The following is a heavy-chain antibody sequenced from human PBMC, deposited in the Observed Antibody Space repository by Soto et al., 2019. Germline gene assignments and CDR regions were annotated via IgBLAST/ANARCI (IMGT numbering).Heavy chain of an antibody. CDR2: INSDGSST. CDR1: GFTFSTFW. CDR3: ARGRYYVLDF. J-gene: IGHJ6*02. V-gene: IGHV3-74*01. Sequence: GGSLRLSCATSGFTFSTFWMHWVRQAPGKGLVWVSRINSDGSSTNYADSVKGRFTISRDNARNTLYLQMNSLRAEDTAVYYCARGRYYVLDFWGQGSSVIVSS.